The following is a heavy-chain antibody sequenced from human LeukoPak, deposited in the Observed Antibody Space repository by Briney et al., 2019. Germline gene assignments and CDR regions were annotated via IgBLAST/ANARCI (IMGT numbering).Heavy chain of an antibody. CDR1: GGSISSYD. D-gene: IGHD1-1*01. CDR2: IYYSGST. Sequence: PAETLSLTCTVSGGSISSYDWSWIRQPPGKGLEWIGYIYYSGSTNYNPSLKSRVTISVDTSKNQFSLKLSSVTAADTAVYYCARGRAVWVPFYYWGQGTLVTVSS. J-gene: IGHJ4*02. CDR3: ARGRAVWVPFYY. V-gene: IGHV4-59*01.